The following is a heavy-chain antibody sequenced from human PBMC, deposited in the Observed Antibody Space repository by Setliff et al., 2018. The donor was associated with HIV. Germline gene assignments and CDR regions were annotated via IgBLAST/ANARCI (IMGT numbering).Heavy chain of an antibody. V-gene: IGHV4-39*01. J-gene: IGHJ4*02. CDR1: GGSISSSSYY. Sequence: PSETLSLTCTVSGGSISSSSYYWGWIRQPPGKGREWIGSIFYSGSANYNPSLRSPVAISVDTSKNQFSLKLTSVTAADTAMYYCAAFLVSPVTTQDYWGQGTPVTVSS. CDR3: AAFLVSPVTTQDY. D-gene: IGHD4-17*01. CDR2: IFYSGSA.